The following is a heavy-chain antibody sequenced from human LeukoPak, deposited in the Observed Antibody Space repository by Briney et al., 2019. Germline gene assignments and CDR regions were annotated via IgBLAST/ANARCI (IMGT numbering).Heavy chain of an antibody. J-gene: IGHJ4*02. CDR3: ASYSGYDSLFDY. CDR2: IYHSGST. CDR1: GGSISSGGYS. V-gene: IGHV4-30-2*01. Sequence: SETLSLTCAVSGGSISSGGYSWSWIRQPPGKGLEWIGYIYHSGSTYYNPSLKSRVTISVDRSKNQFSLKLSSVTAADTAVYYCASYSGYDSLFDYWGQGTLVTDSS. D-gene: IGHD5-12*01.